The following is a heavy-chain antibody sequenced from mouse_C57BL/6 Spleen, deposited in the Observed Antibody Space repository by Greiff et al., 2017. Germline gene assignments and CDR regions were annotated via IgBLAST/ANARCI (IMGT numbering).Heavy chain of an antibody. CDR1: GYSFTSYY. CDR2: IYPGSGNT. CDR3: ARFWNYFDY. J-gene: IGHJ2*01. Sequence: QVQLQRSGPELVKPGASVKISCKASGYSFTSYYIHWVKQRPGQGLEWIGWIYPGSGNTKYNEKFKGKATLTADTSSSTAYMQLSSLTSEDSAVYYCARFWNYFDYWGQGTTLTVSS. V-gene: IGHV1-66*01.